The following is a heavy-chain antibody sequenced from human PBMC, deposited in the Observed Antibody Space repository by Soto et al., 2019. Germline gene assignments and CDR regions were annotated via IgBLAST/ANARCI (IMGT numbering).Heavy chain of an antibody. Sequence: GASVKVSCKASGGTFSSYAISWVRQAPGQGLEWMGGIIPIFGTANYAQKFQGRVTITADKSTSTAYMELSSLRSEDTAVYYCATRYYYDSSGYYPLDYWGQGTLVTVSS. CDR3: ATRYYYDSSGYYPLDY. CDR1: GGTFSSYA. J-gene: IGHJ4*02. V-gene: IGHV1-69*06. CDR2: IIPIFGTA. D-gene: IGHD3-22*01.